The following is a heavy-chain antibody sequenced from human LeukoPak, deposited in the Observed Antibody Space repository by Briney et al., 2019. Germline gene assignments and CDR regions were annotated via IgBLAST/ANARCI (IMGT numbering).Heavy chain of an antibody. J-gene: IGHJ6*02. V-gene: IGHV1-8*01. Sequence: ASVKVSCKASGYTFTSYDFNWVRQATGQGLEWMGWMNPNSGNTGYAQKFQGRVTMTRNTSISTAYMELSSLRSEDTAVYYCARQKTQWLVLSYYYYGMDVWGQGTTVTVSS. CDR3: ARQKTQWLVLSYYYYGMDV. D-gene: IGHD6-19*01. CDR2: MNPNSGNT. CDR1: GYTFTSYD.